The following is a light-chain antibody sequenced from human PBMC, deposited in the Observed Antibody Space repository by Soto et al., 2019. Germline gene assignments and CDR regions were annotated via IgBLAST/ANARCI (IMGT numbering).Light chain of an antibody. CDR3: QQYGSSRLT. V-gene: IGKV3-15*01. CDR2: GAS. Sequence: EIVMTQSPATLSVSPGERATLSCRASQSISSSLAWYQQKPGQAPRLLIYGASTRATGIPARFSGSGSGTEFTLTISSLQSEDFAVYYCQQYGSSRLTFGGGTKVEIK. J-gene: IGKJ4*01. CDR1: QSISSS.